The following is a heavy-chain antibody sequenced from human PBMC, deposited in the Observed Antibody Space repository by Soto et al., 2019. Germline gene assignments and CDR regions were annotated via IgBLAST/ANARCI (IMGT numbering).Heavy chain of an antibody. J-gene: IGHJ4*02. CDR2: IYSGGTT. Sequence: PGGSLRLSCAASGFSVSSNHMNWVRQAPGKGLEWVSLIYSGGTTYYADSVKGRFIISRDNSKNTLYLQMNSLRAEDTAVYYCARILNRAPTNWSQGTLVTVSS. CDR3: ARILNRAPTN. CDR1: GFSVSSNH. V-gene: IGHV3-53*01.